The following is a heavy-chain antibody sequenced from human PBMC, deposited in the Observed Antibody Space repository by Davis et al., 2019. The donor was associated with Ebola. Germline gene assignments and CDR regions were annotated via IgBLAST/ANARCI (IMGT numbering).Heavy chain of an antibody. D-gene: IGHD2-15*01. V-gene: IGHV1-69*13. Sequence: SVKVSCKASGGTFSSYAISWVRQAPGQGLEWMGGIIPIFGTANYAQKFQGRVTITADESTSTAYMELSSLRSEDTAVYYCARDGVRWTPAAFDIWGQGTMVTVSS. CDR3: ARDGVRWTPAAFDI. CDR1: GGTFSSYA. J-gene: IGHJ3*02. CDR2: IIPIFGTA.